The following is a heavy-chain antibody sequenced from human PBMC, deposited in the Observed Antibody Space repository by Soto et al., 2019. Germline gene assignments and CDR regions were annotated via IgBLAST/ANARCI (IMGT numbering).Heavy chain of an antibody. CDR1: CASVSSSNC. V-gene: IGHV4-4*02. CDR3: ARGGSSDWLRLFHQ. CDR2: IYPSGST. J-gene: IGHJ1*01. Sequence: SETLSLTSSASCASVSSSNCCTWLRQPPGKGLEWTGEIYPSGSTNYNPSLKSRVTISVDKSKNQFCLKLTSLTAADAAVYYCARGGSSDWLRLFHQWGQGTLVTVSS. D-gene: IGHD2-2*01.